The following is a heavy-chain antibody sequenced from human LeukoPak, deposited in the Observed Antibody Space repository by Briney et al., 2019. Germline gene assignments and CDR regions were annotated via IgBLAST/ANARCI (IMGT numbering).Heavy chain of an antibody. CDR3: ARAFYYNSGSPPGY. CDR1: GGSFSGYY. CDR2: INHSGTT. V-gene: IGHV4-34*01. Sequence: PSETLSLTCAVYGGSFSGYYWSWIRQPPGKGLEWIGEINHSGTTNYDPSLKSRVTISVDTSKNQFSLKLRSVTAADTAVYYCARAFYYNSGSPPGYWGRGTLVTVSS. D-gene: IGHD3-10*01. J-gene: IGHJ4*02.